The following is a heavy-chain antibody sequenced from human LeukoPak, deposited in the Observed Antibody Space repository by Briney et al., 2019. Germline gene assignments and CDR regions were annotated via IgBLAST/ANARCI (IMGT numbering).Heavy chain of an antibody. CDR2: ISGSGGST. CDR3: AKDLLSIVATWSAFDI. Sequence: PGGSLRLSCAASGFTFSSYAMSWVRQAPGKGLEWVSAISGSGGSTYYADSVKGRFTISRDNSKNTLYLQMNSLRAEDTAVYYCAKDLLSIVATWSAFDIWGQGTMVTVSS. D-gene: IGHD5-12*01. J-gene: IGHJ3*02. CDR1: GFTFSSYA. V-gene: IGHV3-23*01.